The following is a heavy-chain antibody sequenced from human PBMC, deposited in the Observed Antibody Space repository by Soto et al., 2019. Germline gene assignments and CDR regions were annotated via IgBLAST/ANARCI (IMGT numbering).Heavy chain of an antibody. Sequence: GGSLRLSCAASGFTFSRYAMHWVRQAPGKGLEWVAVISYDGSNKYYADSVKGRFTISRDNSKNTLYLQMNSLRPEDTAVYYCLIVPDYYDSSVYFVNAFHIWGQGTLVTVSS. CDR2: ISYDGSNK. J-gene: IGHJ4*02. CDR1: GFTFSRYA. V-gene: IGHV3-30-3*01. D-gene: IGHD3-22*01. CDR3: LIVPDYYDSSVYFVNAFHI.